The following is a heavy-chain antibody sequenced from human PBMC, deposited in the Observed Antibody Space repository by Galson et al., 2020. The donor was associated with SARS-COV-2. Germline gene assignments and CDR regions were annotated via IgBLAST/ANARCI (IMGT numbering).Heavy chain of an antibody. J-gene: IGHJ3*02. V-gene: IGHV4-30-2*01. CDR3: ARLHYGEYAPEAFDI. CDR2: ISHSGGT. D-gene: IGHD4-17*01. Sequence: SETLSLTCAVSATSISSGSYSWNWIRQPPGKGLEWIGYISHSGGTYYNPSLKSRVTISGDRSKNQFSLRLSSVTAADTAVYYFARLHYGEYAPEAFDIWGPGTRVTVAS. CDR1: ATSISSGSYS.